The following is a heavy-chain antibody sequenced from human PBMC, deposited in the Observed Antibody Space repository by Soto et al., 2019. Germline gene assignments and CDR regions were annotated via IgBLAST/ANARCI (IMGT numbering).Heavy chain of an antibody. CDR2: IRSKAYGGTT. Sequence: GESLKISCTASGFTFGDYAMSWFRQAPGKGLEWVGFIRSKAYGGTTEYAASVKGRFTISRDDSKSIAYLQMNSLKTEDTAVYYCTLVTPYYYYYGMDVWGQGTTVTVSS. D-gene: IGHD4-4*01. V-gene: IGHV3-49*03. J-gene: IGHJ6*02. CDR3: TLVTPYYYYYGMDV. CDR1: GFTFGDYA.